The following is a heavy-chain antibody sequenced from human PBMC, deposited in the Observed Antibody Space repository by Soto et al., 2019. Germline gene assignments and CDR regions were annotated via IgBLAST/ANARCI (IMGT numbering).Heavy chain of an antibody. CDR1: GYTFTGYY. D-gene: IGHD2-2*01. Sequence: ASVKVSCKASGYTFTGYYMHWVRQAPGQGLEWMGWINPNSGGTNYAQKFQGRVTMTRDTSISTAYMGLSRLRSDDTAVYYCARVVGYCSSTSCYYYYGMDVWGQGTTVTVSS. CDR3: ARVVGYCSSTSCYYYYGMDV. V-gene: IGHV1-2*02. CDR2: INPNSGGT. J-gene: IGHJ6*02.